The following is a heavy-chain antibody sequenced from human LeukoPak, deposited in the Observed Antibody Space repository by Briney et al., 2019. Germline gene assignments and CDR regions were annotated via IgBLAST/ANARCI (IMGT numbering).Heavy chain of an antibody. CDR2: ISSSSSTI. V-gene: IGHV3-48*01. CDR3: ARRIAAARIYYYYYMDV. D-gene: IGHD6-13*01. CDR1: GFTFSSYS. J-gene: IGHJ6*03. Sequence: GVSLRLSCAASGFTFSSYSRNWVRQAPGKGLEWVSYISSSSSTIYYADSVKGRFTISRDNAKNSLYLQMNSLRAEDTAVYYCARRIAAARIYYYYYMDVWGKGTTVTVSS.